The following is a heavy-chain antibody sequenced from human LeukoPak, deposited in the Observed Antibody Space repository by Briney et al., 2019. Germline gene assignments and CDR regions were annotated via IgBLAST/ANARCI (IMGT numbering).Heavy chain of an antibody. Sequence: PSETLSLTCSASGGSISSGSYYWSWIRQPPGKGLEWIGEINHSGSTNYNPSLKSRVTISVDTSKNQFSLKLRSVTAADTAVYYCARGPRFGELLWHWFDPWGQGTLVTVSS. CDR2: INHSGST. CDR1: GGSISSGSYY. V-gene: IGHV4-39*07. J-gene: IGHJ5*02. D-gene: IGHD3-10*01. CDR3: ARGPRFGELLWHWFDP.